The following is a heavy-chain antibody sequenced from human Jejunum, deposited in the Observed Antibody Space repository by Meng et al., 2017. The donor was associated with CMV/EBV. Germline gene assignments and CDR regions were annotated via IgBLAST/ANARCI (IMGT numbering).Heavy chain of an antibody. CDR1: GFSFSGFA. J-gene: IGHJ4*02. Sequence: GFSFSGFAMPWVRQASGKGLEWVGRIRSKTNSYATAYAASVKGRFTISRDDSKNTAYLQMNSLKTEDTAVYYCTRQEIAARPPFDYWGQGTLVTVSS. D-gene: IGHD6-6*01. CDR2: IRSKTNSYAT. V-gene: IGHV3-73*01. CDR3: TRQEIAARPPFDY.